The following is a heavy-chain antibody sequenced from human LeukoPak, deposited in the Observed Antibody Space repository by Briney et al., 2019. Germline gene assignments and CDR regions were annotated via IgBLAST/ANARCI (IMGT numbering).Heavy chain of an antibody. V-gene: IGHV3-7*01. Sequence: GGSLRLSCAASGFTFSSYWMSWVRQAPGKGLEWVANIKQDGSEKYYVDSVKGRFTISRDNAKNSLYLQMNSLRAEDTAVYYCARLLSGYDYGYYYYMDVWGKGTTVTISS. CDR1: GFTFSSYW. CDR3: ARLLSGYDYGYYYYMDV. CDR2: IKQDGSEK. J-gene: IGHJ6*03. D-gene: IGHD5-12*01.